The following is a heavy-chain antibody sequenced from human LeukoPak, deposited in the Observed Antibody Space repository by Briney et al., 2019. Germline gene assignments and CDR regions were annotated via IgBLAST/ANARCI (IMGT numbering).Heavy chain of an antibody. CDR2: ISGSGGST. V-gene: IGHV3-23*01. J-gene: IGHJ4*02. CDR1: GFTFSSYA. D-gene: IGHD1-7*01. CDR3: ARIRQRGTKYYFDY. Sequence: GGSLRLSCAASGFTFSSYAMSWVRQAPGEGLEWVSAISGSGGSTYYADSVKGRFTISRDNSKNTLYLQMNSLRAEDTAVYYCARIRQRGTKYYFDYWGQGTLVTVSS.